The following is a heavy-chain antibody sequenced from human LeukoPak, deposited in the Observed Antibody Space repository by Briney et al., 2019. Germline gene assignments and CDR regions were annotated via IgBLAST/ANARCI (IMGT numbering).Heavy chain of an antibody. CDR3: AKDLFTMVRGVMNY. Sequence: PGGSLRLSCATSGFTFSSYGMHWVRQAPGKGLEWVAFIRYDGSNKYYADSVKGRFTISRDNSKNTLYLQMNSLRAEDTAVYYCAKDLFTMVRGVMNYWGQGTLVTVSS. D-gene: IGHD3-10*01. CDR1: GFTFSSYG. J-gene: IGHJ4*02. CDR2: IRYDGSNK. V-gene: IGHV3-30*02.